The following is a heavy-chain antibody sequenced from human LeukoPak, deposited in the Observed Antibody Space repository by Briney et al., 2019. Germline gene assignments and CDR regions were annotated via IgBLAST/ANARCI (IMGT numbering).Heavy chain of an antibody. CDR3: AREYNSRARFDY. Sequence: PGGSLRLSCADSGVTFSRHTMIWVRQVPGKGLEWISYITSSGSAILYAHSVRGRFVISRDNAQSSLYLQMNSLRAEDTAIYYCAREYNSRARFDYWGQGTLVTVSS. J-gene: IGHJ4*02. D-gene: IGHD1-20*01. V-gene: IGHV3-48*01. CDR1: GVTFSRHT. CDR2: ITSSGSAI.